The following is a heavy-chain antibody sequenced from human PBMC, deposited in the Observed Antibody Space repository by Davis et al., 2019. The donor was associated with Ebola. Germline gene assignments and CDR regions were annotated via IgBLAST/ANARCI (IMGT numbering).Heavy chain of an antibody. V-gene: IGHV1-8*01. CDR3: TRDRSPVDDAFDI. CDR2: MNPNSGNT. CDR1: GYTFTSYD. Sequence: ASVKVSCKASGYTFTSYDINWVRQATGQGLEWMGWMNPNSGNTGYAQKFQGRVTMTRNTSISTAYMELSSLRSDDTAVYYCTRDRSPVDDAFDIWGQGTMVTVSS. J-gene: IGHJ3*02.